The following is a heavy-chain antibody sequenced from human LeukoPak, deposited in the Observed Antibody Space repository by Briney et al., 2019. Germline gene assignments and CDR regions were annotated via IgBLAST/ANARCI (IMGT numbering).Heavy chain of an antibody. CDR3: VRLWDSSGFFGY. Sequence: PGGSLRLSCVASGFTFSNYWMSWVRQAPGKGLEWVANIQKDGSEKHYVASVEDRFTISRDNAENSLFLQLNSLRVGDTAVYYCVRLWDSSGFFGYWGQGALVTVSS. V-gene: IGHV3-7*01. CDR2: IQKDGSEK. D-gene: IGHD3-22*01. CDR1: GFTFSNYW. J-gene: IGHJ4*02.